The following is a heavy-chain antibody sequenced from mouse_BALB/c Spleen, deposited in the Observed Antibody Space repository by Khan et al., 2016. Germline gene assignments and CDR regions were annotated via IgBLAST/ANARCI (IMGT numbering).Heavy chain of an antibody. CDR3: ASDGPNYAMDY. CDR1: GYSITSDYA. CDR2: IIYSGST. Sequence: EVQLQESGPGLMKPSQSLSLTCTVTGYSITSDYAWNWIRQFPGNKLEWMGYIIYSGSTTYTPSLKSRISITRDTSKNQFFLQLNSVTIADTATYYCASDGPNYAMDYWGQGTSVTVSS. J-gene: IGHJ4*01. D-gene: IGHD2-3*01. V-gene: IGHV3-2*02.